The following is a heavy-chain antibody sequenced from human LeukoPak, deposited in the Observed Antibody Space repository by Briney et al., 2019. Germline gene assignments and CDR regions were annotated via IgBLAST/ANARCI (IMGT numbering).Heavy chain of an antibody. Sequence: GGSLRLSCAASGFTFGDYGMSWVRQAPGEGLEWVSGINWNGGSTGYADSVKGRFTISRDNAKNSLYLQMNSLRAEDTALYYCASLSGGGYYYYYMDVWGKGTTVTVSS. CDR3: ASLSGGGYYYYYMDV. CDR2: INWNGGST. V-gene: IGHV3-20*04. CDR1: GFTFGDYG. D-gene: IGHD3-16*01. J-gene: IGHJ6*03.